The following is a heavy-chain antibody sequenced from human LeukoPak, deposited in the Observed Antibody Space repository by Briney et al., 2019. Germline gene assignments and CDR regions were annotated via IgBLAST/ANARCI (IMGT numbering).Heavy chain of an antibody. V-gene: IGHV4-31*03. CDR3: ARGYGPFDP. CDR2: IYYTGST. D-gene: IGHD5-12*01. Sequence: SETLSLTCTVSGGSISSSGHYWSWIRQHPGEGLEWIGYIYYTGSTHYSPSLKSRLTISVDTSKNQFSLKLRSVTAADTAMYYCARGYGPFDPWGQGTLVTVSS. J-gene: IGHJ5*02. CDR1: GGSISSSGHY.